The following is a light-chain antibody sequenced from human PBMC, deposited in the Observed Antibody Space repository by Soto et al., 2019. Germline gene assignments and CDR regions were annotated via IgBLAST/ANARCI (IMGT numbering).Light chain of an antibody. CDR2: DVT. CDR3: CSYAGGYIFV. V-gene: IGLV2-11*01. Sequence: QSALTQPRSVSGSPGQSVTISCTGTSSDVGRYNYVSWYQQHPGKAPKLIIYDVTKRPSGVLDRFSGSKSGNTASLTISGLQAEDEVDYYCCSYAGGYIFVFGTGTKVTVL. CDR1: SSDVGRYNY. J-gene: IGLJ1*01.